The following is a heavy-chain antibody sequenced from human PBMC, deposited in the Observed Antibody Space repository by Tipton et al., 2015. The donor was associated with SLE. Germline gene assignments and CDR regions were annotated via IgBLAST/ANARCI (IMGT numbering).Heavy chain of an antibody. CDR3: ARGVPAIAAALDY. J-gene: IGHJ4*02. Sequence: TLSLTCTVSGGSINSGGYYCSWIRQHPGKGLEWIGYIYYTGSAFYNPSLKSRISISIDTSKNQFSLKLSSVTAADTAVYYCARGVPAIAAALDYWGQGTLVTVSS. CDR1: GGSINSGGYY. V-gene: IGHV4-31*03. D-gene: IGHD6-13*01. CDR2: IYYTGSA.